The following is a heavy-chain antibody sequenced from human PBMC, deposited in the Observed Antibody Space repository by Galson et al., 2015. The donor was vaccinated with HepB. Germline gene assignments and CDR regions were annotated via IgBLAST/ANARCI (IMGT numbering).Heavy chain of an antibody. CDR3: ARDHQAPPDITIHPRPSYYMDV. CDR2: INPSGGST. CDR1: GYTFTSYY. D-gene: IGHD3-3*01. Sequence: SVKVSCKASGYTFTSYYMHWVRQAPGQGLEWMGIINPSGGSTSYAQKFQGRVTMTRDTSTSTVYMELSSLRSEDTAVYYCARDHQAPPDITIHPRPSYYMDVWGKGTTVTVSS. J-gene: IGHJ6*03. V-gene: IGHV1-46*01.